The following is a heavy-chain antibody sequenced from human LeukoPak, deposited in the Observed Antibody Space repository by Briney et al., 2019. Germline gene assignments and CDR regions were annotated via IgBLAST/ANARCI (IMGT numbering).Heavy chain of an antibody. Sequence: PSETLSLTCTVSGGSISSYYWSWIRQPPGKGLEWIGEINHSGSTNYNPSLKSRVTISVDTSKYQFSLKLSSVTAADTAVYYCARFRNYDILTGYYSGLMDVWGQGTTVTVSS. J-gene: IGHJ6*02. CDR1: GGSISSYY. V-gene: IGHV4-34*01. D-gene: IGHD3-9*01. CDR3: ARFRNYDILTGYYSGLMDV. CDR2: INHSGST.